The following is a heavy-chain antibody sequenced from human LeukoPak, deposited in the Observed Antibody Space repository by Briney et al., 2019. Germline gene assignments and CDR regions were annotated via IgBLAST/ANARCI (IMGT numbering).Heavy chain of an antibody. V-gene: IGHV3-7*01. D-gene: IGHD2-2*01. CDR1: GFTFSSYW. J-gene: IGHJ4*02. CDR3: ARDGLEMRYQLLRRKYYFDY. Sequence: GGSPRLSCGASGFTFSSYWMSGVRPAPGEGLGWGANIKQDGSEKYYVDSVKGRFTISRDNVKNSLYLQMNSLRAEDTAVYYCARDGLEMRYQLLRRKYYFDYWGQGTLVTVSS. CDR2: IKQDGSEK.